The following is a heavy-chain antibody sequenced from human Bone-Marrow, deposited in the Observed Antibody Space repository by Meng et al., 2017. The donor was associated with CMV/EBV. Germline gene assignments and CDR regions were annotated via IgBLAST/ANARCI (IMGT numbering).Heavy chain of an antibody. D-gene: IGHD2-2*01. CDR1: GYTFTNYD. CDR2: MNPDSGNA. V-gene: IGHV1-8*03. CDR3: ARRGYCSSSRCIESALAI. J-gene: IGHJ3*02. Sequence: ASVKVSCKASGYTFTNYDINWVRQATGQGLEWMGWMNPDSGNAGYAQKFQGRVTITRNTSIRTAYMELSSLGSEDTAVYYCARRGYCSSSRCIESALAIWGQGTMVTVSS.